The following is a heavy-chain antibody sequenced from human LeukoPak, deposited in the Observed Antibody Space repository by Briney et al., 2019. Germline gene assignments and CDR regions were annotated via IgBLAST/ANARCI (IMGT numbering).Heavy chain of an antibody. Sequence: PGGSLRLSCAASGFTFDDYAMHWVRQAPGKGLEWVSGISWNSGSIGYADSVKGRFTISRDNAKNSLYLQMNSLRAEDTALYYCAKEGVVPAFDIWGQGTMVTVSS. D-gene: IGHD3-3*01. CDR2: ISWNSGSI. CDR1: GFTFDDYA. J-gene: IGHJ3*02. CDR3: AKEGVVPAFDI. V-gene: IGHV3-9*01.